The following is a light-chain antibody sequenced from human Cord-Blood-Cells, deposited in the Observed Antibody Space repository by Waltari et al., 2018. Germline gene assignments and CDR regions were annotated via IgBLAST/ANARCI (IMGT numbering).Light chain of an antibody. J-gene: IGLJ3*02. CDR2: DVS. Sequence: QSALTQPRSVSGSPGQSVTISCTGTSSAVGGYNYVSWYQQQPGKAPKLMIYDVSKRPSGVSDRFSGSKSGNTASLTISGLQAEDEADYYCVSYAGSYTWVFGGGTKLTVL. CDR3: VSYAGSYTWV. V-gene: IGLV2-11*01. CDR1: SSAVGGYNY.